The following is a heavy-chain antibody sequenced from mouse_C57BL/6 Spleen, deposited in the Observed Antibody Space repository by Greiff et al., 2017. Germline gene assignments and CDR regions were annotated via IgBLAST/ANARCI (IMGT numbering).Heavy chain of an antibody. CDR1: GFTFSSYA. D-gene: IGHD4-1*01. Sequence: DVKLVESGGGLVKPGGSLKLSCAASGFTFSSYAMSWVRQTPEQRLEWVATISDGGSYTYYPDNVKGRFTISRDNAKNNLYLQMSHLKSEDTAMYYCAREGTGTPFDYWGQGTTLTVSS. CDR3: AREGTGTPFDY. V-gene: IGHV5-4*01. J-gene: IGHJ2*01. CDR2: ISDGGSYT.